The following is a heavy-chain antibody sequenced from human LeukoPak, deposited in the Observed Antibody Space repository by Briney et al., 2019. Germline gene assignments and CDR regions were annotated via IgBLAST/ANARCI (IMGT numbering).Heavy chain of an antibody. CDR2: ISYSGTT. CDR3: ARLIDF. V-gene: IGHV4-39*01. J-gene: IGHJ4*02. Sequence: PSETLSLTCTVSGGSIIISSYYWGWIRQSPGRGLECIGKISYSGTTYYNPSLRSRVHMSVDTSKNQFSLSLSSVTAADKGVYYCARLIDFWGQGILVTVSS. CDR1: GGSIIISSYY.